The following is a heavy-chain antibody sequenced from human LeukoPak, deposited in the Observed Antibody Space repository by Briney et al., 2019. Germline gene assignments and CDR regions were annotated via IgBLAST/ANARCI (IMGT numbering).Heavy chain of an antibody. CDR3: VRVRMSGWTLGYAFDI. D-gene: IGHD6-19*01. CDR1: GGSFSGYY. J-gene: IGHJ3*02. V-gene: IGHV4-34*01. CDR2: INHSGST. Sequence: SETLSLTCAVYGGSFSGYYWSWIRQPPGKGLEWIGEINHSGSTNYNPSLKSRVTISVDTSKNQFSLKLSSVTAADTAVYYCVRVRMSGWTLGYAFDIWGQGTMVTVSS.